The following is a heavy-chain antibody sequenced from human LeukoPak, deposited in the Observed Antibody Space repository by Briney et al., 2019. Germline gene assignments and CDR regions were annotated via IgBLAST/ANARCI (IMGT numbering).Heavy chain of an antibody. D-gene: IGHD3-9*01. J-gene: IGHJ3*02. CDR2: ISGSGGST. CDR1: GFTFSSYA. CDR3: AKDSGYFDWLSTGGDAFDI. Sequence: GGSLRLSCAASGFTFSSYAMSWVRQAPGKGLEWVSAISGSGGSTYYADSVKGRFTISRDNSKNTLYLQMNSPRAEDTAVYYCAKDSGYFDWLSTGGDAFDIWGQGTMVTVSS. V-gene: IGHV3-23*01.